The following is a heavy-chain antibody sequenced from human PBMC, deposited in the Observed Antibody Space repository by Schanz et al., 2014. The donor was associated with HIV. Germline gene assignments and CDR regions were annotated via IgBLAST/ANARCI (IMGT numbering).Heavy chain of an antibody. V-gene: IGHV3-30*18. CDR3: AKDRNYYDSKYRGKGNYYYYYGMDV. CDR1: GFNFNNYA. Sequence: VQLLESGGGLEQPGGSLRLSCAASGFNFNNYAMTWVRQAPGKGLEWVAVISYDGSNKKYADSVKGRFTISRDNSKNTLYLQMKSLRAEDTAVYYCAKDRNYYDSKYRGKGNYYYYYGMDVWGQGTTVTVSS. D-gene: IGHD3-22*01. CDR2: ISYDGSNK. J-gene: IGHJ6*02.